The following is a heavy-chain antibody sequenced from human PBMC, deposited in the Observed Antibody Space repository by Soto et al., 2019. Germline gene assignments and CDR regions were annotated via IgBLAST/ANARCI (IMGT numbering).Heavy chain of an antibody. D-gene: IGHD3-3*01. CDR3: ARLQFHDLSSGSVPMDV. CDR2: IYYTGTT. V-gene: IGHV4-61*01. CDR1: GGYVSSGRYQ. J-gene: IGHJ6*02. Sequence: SVTVYLTCTVSGGYVSSGRYQWSWIRQSPGKGLEWIGYIYYTGTTNYNPSPKSRVTISVDTSKNQFSLKLTSVTAADTALCFFARLQFHDLSSGSVPMDVLGQGLSVTV.